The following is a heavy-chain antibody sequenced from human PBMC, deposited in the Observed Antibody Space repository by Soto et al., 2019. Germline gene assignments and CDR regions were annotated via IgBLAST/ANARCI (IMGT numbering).Heavy chain of an antibody. CDR2: ISAYNGNT. J-gene: IGHJ6*02. CDR1: GYTFTSYG. CDR3: ARDYFYDSSGGYYYGMDV. V-gene: IGHV1-18*01. D-gene: IGHD3-22*01. Sequence: GASVKVSCKASGYTFTSYGISWVRQAPGQGLEWMGWISAYNGNTNYAQKLQGRVTMTTDTSTSTAYMELRSLRSDDTAVYYCARDYFYDSSGGYYYGMDVWGQGTTVTVSS.